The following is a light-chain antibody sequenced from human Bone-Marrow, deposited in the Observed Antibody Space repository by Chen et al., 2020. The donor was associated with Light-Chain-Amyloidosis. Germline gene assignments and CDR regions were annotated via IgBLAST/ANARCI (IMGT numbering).Light chain of an antibody. V-gene: IGLV3-25*03. J-gene: IGLJ2*01. CDR1: DLPTKY. CDR3: QSADSSGTYEVI. CDR2: RDT. Sequence: SYELTQPPSVSVSPGQTARITCSGDDLPTKYAYWYQQKPGQAPVLVIQRDTERPSGISERLSGSSSGTTATLTISGVQAEDEADYHCQSADSSGTYEVIFGGGTKLTVL.